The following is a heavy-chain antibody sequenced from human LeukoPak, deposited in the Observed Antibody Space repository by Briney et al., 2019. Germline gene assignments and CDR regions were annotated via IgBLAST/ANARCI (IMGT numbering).Heavy chain of an antibody. CDR3: ARDPPPRGTAMVTGGDY. D-gene: IGHD5-18*01. J-gene: IGHJ4*02. Sequence: GGSLRLSCAASGFTFCSYNMNWVRQAPGKGLEWVSSISSSSSFMFYADSMKGRFTISRDNAKRSLYLQMNSLRAEDTAVYYCARDPPPRGTAMVTGGDYWGQGTLVTVSS. CDR2: ISSSSSFM. CDR1: GFTFCSYN. V-gene: IGHV3-21*01.